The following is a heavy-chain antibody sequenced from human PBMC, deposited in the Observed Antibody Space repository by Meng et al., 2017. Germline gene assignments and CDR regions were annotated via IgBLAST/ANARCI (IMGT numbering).Heavy chain of an antibody. CDR1: GFTLSSYA. D-gene: IGHD6-19*01. CDR3: ARDVSSGWSYWYFDL. J-gene: IGHJ2*01. CDR2: ISDNGGRR. V-gene: IGHV3-23*01. Sequence: GGSLRLSCAASGFTLSSYAMSWVRQAPGKGLEWVSEISDNGGRRNYAESVKGRFTISRENAKNSLYMQMNSLRAEDTAVYYCARDVSSGWSYWYFDLWGRGTLVTVSS.